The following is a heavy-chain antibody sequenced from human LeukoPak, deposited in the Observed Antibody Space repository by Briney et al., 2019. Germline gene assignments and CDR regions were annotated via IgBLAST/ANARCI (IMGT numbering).Heavy chain of an antibody. CDR3: ASNYGG. V-gene: IGHV3-7*03. CDR1: GFDFSNYW. Sequence: GGSLRLSGAASGFDFSNYWMYWVRQAPGKGLEWVANIKQDGSEKYYVDSVRGRFTISRDSAKNSPSLQMNSLRAEDTAVYYCASNYGGWVQGTLVTVSS. J-gene: IGHJ4*02. CDR2: IKQDGSEK. D-gene: IGHD4-11*01.